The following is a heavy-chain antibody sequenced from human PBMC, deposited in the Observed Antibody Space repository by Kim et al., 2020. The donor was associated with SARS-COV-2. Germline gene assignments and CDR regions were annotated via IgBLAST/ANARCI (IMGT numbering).Heavy chain of an antibody. V-gene: IGHV4-59*13. CDR2: IYYSGST. D-gene: IGHD2-15*01. Sequence: SETLSLTCTVSGGSISSYYWSWIRQPPGKGLEWIGYIYYSGSTNYNPSLKGRGRIAVDTSKNQFSLKLSSVTAADTAVYYCARLRGPRRYCSGGSCYFDYWGQGTLVTVSS. J-gene: IGHJ4*02. CDR1: GGSISSYY. CDR3: ARLRGPRRYCSGGSCYFDY.